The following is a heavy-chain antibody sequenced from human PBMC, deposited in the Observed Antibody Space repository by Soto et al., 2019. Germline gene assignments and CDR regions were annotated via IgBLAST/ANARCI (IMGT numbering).Heavy chain of an antibody. J-gene: IGHJ6*03. CDR1: GGSISSYY. CDR2: IYYSGST. V-gene: IGHV4-59*01. CDR3: ARARGSSSLYYYYYMDV. D-gene: IGHD6-13*01. Sequence: QVQLQESGPGLVKPSETLSLTCTVSGGSISSYYWSWIRQPPGKGLEWIGYIYYSGSTNYNPSLKRRVTISVDTSKNQFSLKLSSVTAADTAVYYCARARGSSSLYYYYYMDVWGKGTTVTVSS.